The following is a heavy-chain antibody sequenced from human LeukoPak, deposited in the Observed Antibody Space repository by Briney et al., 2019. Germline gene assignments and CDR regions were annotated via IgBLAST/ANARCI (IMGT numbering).Heavy chain of an antibody. J-gene: IGHJ6*02. Sequence: HTGGSLRLSCAASGFTFSTYWMHWVRQAPGKGLVWVSRISSDGSTTTYADSVRGPFTISRDNAKNTLFLQMNSLRADDTAVYYCARADGLYGYKYYYYGMDVWGQGTTVTVSS. CDR2: ISSDGSTT. D-gene: IGHD5-18*01. CDR3: ARADGLYGYKYYYYGMDV. V-gene: IGHV3-74*01. CDR1: GFTFSTYW.